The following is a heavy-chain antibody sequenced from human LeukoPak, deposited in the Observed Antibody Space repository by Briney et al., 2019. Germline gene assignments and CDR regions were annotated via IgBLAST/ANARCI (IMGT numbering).Heavy chain of an antibody. D-gene: IGHD3-16*01. J-gene: IGHJ4*02. CDR3: ARQPIYEAYFDF. Sequence: PGGSLRLSCVGSGFPFERYWMSWVRQAPGKGLEWAANIKHDGSEKIFVDSVKGRFTISRDNAENSLFLQMNSLRADDTALYFCARQPIYEAYFDFWGQGTLVTVSS. CDR1: GFPFERYW. CDR2: IKHDGSEK. V-gene: IGHV3-7*01.